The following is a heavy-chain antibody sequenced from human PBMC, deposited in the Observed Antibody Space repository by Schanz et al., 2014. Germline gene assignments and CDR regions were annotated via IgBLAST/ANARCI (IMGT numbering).Heavy chain of an antibody. D-gene: IGHD6-19*01. CDR3: ARGGYSSGWYDRDIARFDY. CDR2: IIPILGIA. CDR1: GYTFTSHG. V-gene: IGHV1-69*04. J-gene: IGHJ4*02. Sequence: QVQVVQSGAEVKKPGASVKVSCKASGYTFTSHGISWVRQAPGQGLEWMGRIIPILGIANYAQKFQGRVTITADKSTFTAYMDVSSLRSEDTAVYYCARGGYSSGWYDRDIARFDYWGQGTLVTVSS.